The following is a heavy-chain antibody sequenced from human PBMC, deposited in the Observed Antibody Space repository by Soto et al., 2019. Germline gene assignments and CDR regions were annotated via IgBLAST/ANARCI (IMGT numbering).Heavy chain of an antibody. V-gene: IGHV1-18*01. CDR2: ISAYNGDT. D-gene: IGHD2-2*01. J-gene: IGHJ4*02. CDR3: ARAPPSMPWDY. Sequence: QVQLVQSEADVKKPGASVKVSCKASGYTFTHYGISWVRQAPGQGLEWMGWISAYNGDTDYAQKVQGRVSVTTDTSTNTAYMELRSLRSDDTAVYYCARAPPSMPWDYWGQGTLVIVSS. CDR1: GYTFTHYG.